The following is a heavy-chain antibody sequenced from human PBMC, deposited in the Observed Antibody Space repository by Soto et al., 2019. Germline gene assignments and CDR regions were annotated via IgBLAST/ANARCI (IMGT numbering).Heavy chain of an antibody. CDR1: GYSFTSHW. CDR2: IYPGDSDT. Sequence: GESLKISCQGYGYSFTSHWIGWVRQMPVKCLEWMGIIYPGDSDTRYSPSFQGQVTISADKSISTAYLQWSSLKASDAAMYYCARGQYSGYDRLNYYYYYGMDVWGQGSTVRVS. CDR3: ARGQYSGYDRLNYYYYYGMDV. V-gene: IGHV5-51*01. D-gene: IGHD5-12*01. J-gene: IGHJ6*02.